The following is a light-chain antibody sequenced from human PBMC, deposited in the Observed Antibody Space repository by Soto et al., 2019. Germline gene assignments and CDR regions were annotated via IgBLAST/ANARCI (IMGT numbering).Light chain of an antibody. Sequence: DIQMTQSPSSLSASVGDSITITCRASQRISNFLNWYQHKPGKAPRLLIYGASTLQSGVPSRFSGSGSGTEFTLTIGSLQPEEFATYYCQQTFNTPWTFGQGTKVEIK. CDR1: QRISNF. V-gene: IGKV1-39*01. CDR3: QQTFNTPWT. J-gene: IGKJ1*01. CDR2: GAS.